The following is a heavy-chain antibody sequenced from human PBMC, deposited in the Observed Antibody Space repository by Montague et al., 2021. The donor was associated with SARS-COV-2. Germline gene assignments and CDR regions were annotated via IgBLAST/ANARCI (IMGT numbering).Heavy chain of an antibody. V-gene: IGHV4-39*07. J-gene: IGHJ4*02. CDR1: GGSISSSGYY. Sequence: SETLSLTCTVSGGSISSSGYYWGCLRPPPGKGLEWIGSLYYSGSTYYTPSRKSRVSMSVDKSWNQFSLRLTSVTAAATAIYYRAREGCGRSDLDYWGQGTLVTVSS. D-gene: IGHD1-26*01. CDR2: LYYSGST. CDR3: AREGCGRSDLDY.